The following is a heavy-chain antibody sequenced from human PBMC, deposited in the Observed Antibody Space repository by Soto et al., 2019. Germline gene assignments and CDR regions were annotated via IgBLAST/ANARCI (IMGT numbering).Heavy chain of an antibody. Sequence: QVQLPESGSGLVKPSQSLSLTCTVSGVSINTADTWWSWIRQSLGKGLEFIGYYHSGGSTYYDASIRSRVLISADTSNSQFSLKLSSVAFADAAVYCSVSSRQMDGGRDYGFDVWCQGTTVTGSS. D-gene: IGHD2-15*01. CDR2: YHSGGST. J-gene: IGHJ6*02. CDR3: VSSRQMDGGRDYGFDV. CDR1: GVSINTADTW. V-gene: IGHV4-30-4*01.